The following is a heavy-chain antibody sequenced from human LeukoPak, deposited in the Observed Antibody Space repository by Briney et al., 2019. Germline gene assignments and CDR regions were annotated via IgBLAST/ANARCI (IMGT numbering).Heavy chain of an antibody. CDR1: GFSFSTYS. J-gene: IGHJ1*01. CDR3: AKGFGGYYDSREYFQH. Sequence: GGSLRLSCTASGFSFSTYSMNWVRQAPGKGLEWVSYISGSGNTIYYADSVKGRFTISRDNAKNSLYLQMNSLRAEDTAVYYCAKGFGGYYDSREYFQHWGQGTLVTVSS. CDR2: ISGSGNTI. V-gene: IGHV3-48*01. D-gene: IGHD3-22*01.